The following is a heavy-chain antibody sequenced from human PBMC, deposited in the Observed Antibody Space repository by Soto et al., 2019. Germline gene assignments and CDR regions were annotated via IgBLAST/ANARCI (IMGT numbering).Heavy chain of an antibody. J-gene: IGHJ6*02. CDR3: ARLNGYCISTNCHGYYGMDV. D-gene: IGHD2-2*03. CDR2: IYSSENT. CDR1: CVFLSSSSYS. V-gene: IGHV4-39*01. Sequence: SDTLSLTCIVSCVFLSSSSYSWGWLRQSPGKGLEWFGTIYSSENTYYNPSLLSRVTISVDTSKNEFSLRLSSVTAADTAVYYCARLNGYCISTNCHGYYGMDVWGQGTTVT.